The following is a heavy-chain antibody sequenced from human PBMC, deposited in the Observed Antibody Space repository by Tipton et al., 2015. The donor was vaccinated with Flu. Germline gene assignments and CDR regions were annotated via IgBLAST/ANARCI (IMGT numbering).Heavy chain of an antibody. CDR3: ARRDFSNYVSDPKSWFDP. CDR1: GDSISGSYY. Sequence: TLSLTCTVSGDSISGSYYWGWIRQAPGKGLEWVGNIYHTGSTYHNPSLKSRVTMSVDTSRNHLSLRLRSVTAADTAVYFCARRDFSNYVSDPKSWFDPWGQGILATVSP. J-gene: IGHJ5*02. D-gene: IGHD4-11*01. CDR2: IYHTGST. V-gene: IGHV4-38-2*02.